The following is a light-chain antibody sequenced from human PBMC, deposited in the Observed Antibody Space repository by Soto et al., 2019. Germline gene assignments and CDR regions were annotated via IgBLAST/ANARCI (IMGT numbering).Light chain of an antibody. CDR3: QEYKDYSWT. Sequence: DIPMTQSPSTLSASVGDTVSITCRASHDISNWLAWYQQKPGKVPNLLIYEASRLESGVPSRFSGSASGTEFTLTIYSLQPDDFATYYCQEYKDYSWTFGQGTKVEIK. CDR2: EAS. CDR1: HDISNW. V-gene: IGKV1-5*03. J-gene: IGKJ1*01.